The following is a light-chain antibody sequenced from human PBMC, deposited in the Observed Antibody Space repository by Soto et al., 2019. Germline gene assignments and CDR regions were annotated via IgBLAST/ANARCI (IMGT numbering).Light chain of an antibody. CDR2: SNN. CDR1: SSNIGSNP. Sequence: QSVLTQPPPVSGTPGQRVTISCSGSSSNIGSNPVDWYQQLPGTAPKLLIQSNNQRPSGVPDRFSGSKSGTSASLAISGLQSEDEAEYYCAAWDDTLNGVLFGGGTKLTVL. CDR3: AAWDDTLNGVL. J-gene: IGLJ3*02. V-gene: IGLV1-44*01.